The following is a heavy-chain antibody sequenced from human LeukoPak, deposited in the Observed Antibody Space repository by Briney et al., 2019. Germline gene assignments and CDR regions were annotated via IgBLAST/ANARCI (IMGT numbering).Heavy chain of an antibody. CDR1: GGSISSSSYY. CDR3: ARGPTAKYSSSPLW. V-gene: IGHV4-30-2*01. D-gene: IGHD6-13*01. Sequence: KPSETLSLTCTVSGGSISSSSYYWSWIRQPPGKGLEWIGYIYHSGSTYYNPSLKSRVTISVDRSKNQFSLKLSSVTAADTAVYYCARGPTAKYSSSPLWWGQGTLVTVSS. J-gene: IGHJ4*02. CDR2: IYHSGST.